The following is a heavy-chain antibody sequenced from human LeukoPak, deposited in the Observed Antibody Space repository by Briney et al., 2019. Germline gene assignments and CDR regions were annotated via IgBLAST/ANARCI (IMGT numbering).Heavy chain of an antibody. V-gene: IGHV4-34*01. CDR1: RGSFSGYY. D-gene: IGHD3-22*01. CDR3: ASDSSGYYETGKIDY. J-gene: IGHJ4*02. Sequence: PSETLSLTCAVYRGSFSGYYWSWIRQPPGKGLEWIGEINHSGSTNYNPSLKSRVTISVDTSKNQFSLKLSSVTAADTAVYYCASDSSGYYETGKIDYWGQGTLVTVSS. CDR2: INHSGST.